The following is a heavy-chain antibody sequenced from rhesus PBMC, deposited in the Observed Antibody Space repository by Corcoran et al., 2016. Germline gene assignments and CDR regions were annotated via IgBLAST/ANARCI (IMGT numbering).Heavy chain of an antibody. D-gene: IGHD2-21*01. CDR1: GFTFSSYW. CDR2: INSGGGST. J-gene: IGHJ6*01. V-gene: IGHV3S42*01. Sequence: EVQLVESGGGLAKPGGSLRLSCAASGFTFSSYWMNWVRQTPGKGLEWISAINSGGGSTYYADSVKGRFTISRDNSKNTLSLQMNSLSAEDTAVYYCAKDGYCTGSGCYGYYYGLDSWGQGVVVTVSS. CDR3: AKDGYCTGSGCYGYYYGLDS.